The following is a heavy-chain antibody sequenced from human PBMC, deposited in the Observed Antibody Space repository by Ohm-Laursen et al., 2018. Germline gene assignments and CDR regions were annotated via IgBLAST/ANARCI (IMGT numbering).Heavy chain of an antibody. CDR2: IRRKGNGGTT. J-gene: IGHJ4*02. CDR1: GFTFGDYA. D-gene: IGHD4-17*01. Sequence: RSLRLSCSASGFTFGDYAMNWVRQAPGKGLEWVGFIRRKGNGGTTEYAASVKGTFTISRDDSKSIAYLQMNSLKTEDTAVYYCTRKVGAWSHDYGDYGYWGQGTLVTVSS. V-gene: IGHV3-49*04. CDR3: TRKVGAWSHDYGDYGY.